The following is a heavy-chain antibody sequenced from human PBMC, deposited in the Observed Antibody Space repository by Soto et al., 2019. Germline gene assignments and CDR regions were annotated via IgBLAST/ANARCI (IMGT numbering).Heavy chain of an antibody. Sequence: GGSLRPSCAPSGFTFSSYAMHWVRQAPGKGLEWVAVISYDGSNKYYADSVKGRFTISRDNSKNTLYLQMNSLRAEDTAVYYCARDLYQLRLYYYYGMDVWGQGTTVTVSS. V-gene: IGHV3-30-3*01. J-gene: IGHJ6*02. CDR3: ARDLYQLRLYYYYGMDV. CDR1: GFTFSSYA. CDR2: ISYDGSNK. D-gene: IGHD2-2*01.